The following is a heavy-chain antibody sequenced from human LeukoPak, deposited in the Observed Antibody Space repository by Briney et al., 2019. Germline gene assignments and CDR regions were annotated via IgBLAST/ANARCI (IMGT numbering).Heavy chain of an antibody. Sequence: PGGSPRLSCAASGFTFSSYRMNWVRQAPGRGLEWVSSISSSSSYIYYADSVKGRFTISRDNAKNSLYLQMDSLRAEDTATYYCARDSNFHSDYYYDVFDIWGQGTVVTVSS. CDR2: ISSSSSYI. V-gene: IGHV3-21*01. CDR3: ARDSNFHSDYYYDVFDI. D-gene: IGHD2-21*02. J-gene: IGHJ3*02. CDR1: GFTFSSYR.